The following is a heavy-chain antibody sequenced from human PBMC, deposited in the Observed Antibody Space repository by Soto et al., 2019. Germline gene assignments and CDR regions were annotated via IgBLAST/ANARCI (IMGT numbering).Heavy chain of an antibody. J-gene: IGHJ4*02. CDR2: FSGSGGRT. D-gene: IGHD3-22*01. Sequence: EVQLLESGGGLVQPGGSLRLSCAASGFSFSGYAMSWVRQAPGKGLEWVSAFSGSGGRTYYADSVKGRFTISRDNSKNTLYLQMNSLRAEDTAVYYCAKERTSSGYFDYWGQGTLVTVSS. V-gene: IGHV3-23*01. CDR1: GFSFSGYA. CDR3: AKERTSSGYFDY.